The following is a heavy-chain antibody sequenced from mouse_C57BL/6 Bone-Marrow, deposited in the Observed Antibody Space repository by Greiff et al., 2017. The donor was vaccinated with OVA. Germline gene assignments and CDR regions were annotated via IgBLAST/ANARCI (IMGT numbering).Heavy chain of an antibody. CDR1: GFTFSSYG. J-gene: IGHJ4*01. D-gene: IGHD2-4*01. CDR3: ARFYDYVGAMDY. Sequence: EVQLVESGEGLVKPGGSLKLSCAASGFTFSSYGMSWVRQTPDKRLEWVATISSGGSYTYYPDSVKGRFTISRDNAKNTLYLQMSSLKSEDTAMYYCARFYDYVGAMDYWGQGTSVTVSS. V-gene: IGHV5-6*01. CDR2: ISSGGSYT.